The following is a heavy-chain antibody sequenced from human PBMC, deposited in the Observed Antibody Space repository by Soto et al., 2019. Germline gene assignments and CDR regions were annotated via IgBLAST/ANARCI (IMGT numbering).Heavy chain of an antibody. D-gene: IGHD6-19*01. Sequence: ASVKVSCKASGYTFTSYGISWVRQAPGQGLEWMGWISAYNGNTNYAQKLQGGVTMTTDTSTSTAYMELRSLRSDDTAVYYCASGSLGYSSGWFPFDYWGQGTLVTVSS. CDR3: ASGSLGYSSGWFPFDY. CDR2: ISAYNGNT. J-gene: IGHJ4*02. CDR1: GYTFTSYG. V-gene: IGHV1-18*01.